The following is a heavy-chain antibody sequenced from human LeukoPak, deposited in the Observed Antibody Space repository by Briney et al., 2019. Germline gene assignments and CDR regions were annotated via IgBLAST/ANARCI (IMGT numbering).Heavy chain of an antibody. Sequence: SDTLSLTCTICVGSVKGYYWSGIRHPPRKGLEWIGEINHSGSTNYNPSLKSRVTISVDTSKNQFSLKLSSLTAADTAVYYCARVPCGGDCYSLGYYYGMDAWGQGTTVTVSS. CDR3: ARVPCGGDCYSLGYYYGMDA. CDR2: INHSGST. J-gene: IGHJ6*02. V-gene: IGHV4-34*01. CDR1: VGSVKGYY. D-gene: IGHD2-21*02.